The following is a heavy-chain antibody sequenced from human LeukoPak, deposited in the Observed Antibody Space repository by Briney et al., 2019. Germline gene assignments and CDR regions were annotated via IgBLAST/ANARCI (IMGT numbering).Heavy chain of an antibody. D-gene: IGHD4-11*01. J-gene: IGHJ4*02. V-gene: IGHV1-2*02. CDR2: INPNSGGT. Sequence: GASVKVSCKASGYTFTGYYMHWVRQAPGQGLEWMGWINPNSGGTNYAQKFQGRVTMTRDTSISTAYMELSRLRSDDTAVYYCARVNSKTTVIGINPRTKAFDYWGQGTLVTVSS. CDR1: GYTFTGYY. CDR3: ARVNSKTTVIGINPRTKAFDY.